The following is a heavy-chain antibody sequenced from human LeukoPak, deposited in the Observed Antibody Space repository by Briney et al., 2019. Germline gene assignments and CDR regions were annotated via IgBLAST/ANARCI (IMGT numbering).Heavy chain of an antibody. J-gene: IGHJ4*02. CDR1: GITFTDHY. CDR2: ISTSGRTI. D-gene: IGHD3-10*01. Sequence: GGSLRLSCAASGITFTDHYRNWIRQAPGKGLEWLSYISTSGRTIAYADSVKGRFTISRDNAKNSLYLQMNSLRADDTAVYYCARTKSEPTYGQHHGLDNWGQGTLVTVSS. V-gene: IGHV3-11*01. CDR3: ARTKSEPTYGQHHGLDN.